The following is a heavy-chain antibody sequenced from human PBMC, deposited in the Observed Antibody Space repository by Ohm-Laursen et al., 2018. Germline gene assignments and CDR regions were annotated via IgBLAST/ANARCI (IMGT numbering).Heavy chain of an antibody. V-gene: IGHV1-8*01. CDR3: ARVRSKNRGIVVSFDY. Sequence: ASVKVSCKASGYTFTSYDINWVRQATGQGLEWMGWMNPNSGNTGYAQKFQGRVTMTRNTSISTAYMELSSLRSEDTAVYYCARVRSKNRGIVVSFDYWGQGTLVTVSS. J-gene: IGHJ4*02. D-gene: IGHD1-26*01. CDR1: GYTFTSYD. CDR2: MNPNSGNT.